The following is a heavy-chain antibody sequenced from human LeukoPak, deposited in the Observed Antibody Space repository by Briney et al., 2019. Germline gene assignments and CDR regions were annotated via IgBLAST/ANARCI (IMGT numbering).Heavy chain of an antibody. V-gene: IGHV1-45*02. Sequence: SVKVSCKASGYTFTGYYMHWVRQAPGQALEWMGWITPFNGNTNYAQKFQDRVTITRDRSMSTAYMELSSLRSEDTAMYYCAGDLHGVDFDIWGQGTMVTVSS. CDR3: AGDLHGVDFDI. D-gene: IGHD3-10*01. J-gene: IGHJ3*02. CDR2: ITPFNGNT. CDR1: GYTFTGYY.